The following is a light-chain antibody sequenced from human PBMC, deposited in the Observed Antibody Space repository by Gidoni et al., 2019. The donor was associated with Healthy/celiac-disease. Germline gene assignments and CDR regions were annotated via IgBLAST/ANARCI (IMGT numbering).Light chain of an antibody. CDR2: DAS. CDR3: QQYDNLSMYT. V-gene: IGKV1-33*01. J-gene: IGKJ2*01. Sequence: DIQMTQSPSSLSASVGDRVTITCQASQDISNYLNWYQQKPGKAPKLLIYDASNLETGVPSRFSGSGSGTDFTFTISSLQPEDIATYYCQQYDNLSMYTFGQGTKLEFK. CDR1: QDISNY.